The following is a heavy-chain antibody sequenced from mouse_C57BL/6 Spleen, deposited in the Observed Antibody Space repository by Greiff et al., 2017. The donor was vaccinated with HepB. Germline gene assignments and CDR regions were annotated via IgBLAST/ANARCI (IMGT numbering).Heavy chain of an antibody. CDR1: GYAFSSSW. CDR2: IYPGDGDT. Sequence: QVQLQQSGPELVKPGASVKISCKASGYAFSSSWMNWVKQRPGKGLEWIGRIYPGDGDTNYNGKFKGKATLTADKSSSTAYMQLSSLTSEDSAVYFCARSRLGPYFDYWGQGTTLTVSS. D-gene: IGHD4-1*01. J-gene: IGHJ2*01. V-gene: IGHV1-82*01. CDR3: ARSRLGPYFDY.